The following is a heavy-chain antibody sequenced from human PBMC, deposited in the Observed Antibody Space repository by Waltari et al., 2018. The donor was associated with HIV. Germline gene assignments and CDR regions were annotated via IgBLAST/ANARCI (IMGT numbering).Heavy chain of an antibody. J-gene: IGHJ6*02. CDR1: GYSISSGYY. V-gene: IGHV4-38-2*02. CDR3: ARDLSKPLWFGELMIERNAAMDV. CDR2: IYHSGST. Sequence: QVQLQESGPGLVKPSETLSLTCTVSGYSISSGYYWGWIRQPPGKGLEWIGSIYHSGSTYYNPSLKSRVTISVDTSKNQFSLKLSSVTAADTAVYYCARDLSKPLWFGELMIERNAAMDVWGQGTTVTVSS. D-gene: IGHD3-10*01.